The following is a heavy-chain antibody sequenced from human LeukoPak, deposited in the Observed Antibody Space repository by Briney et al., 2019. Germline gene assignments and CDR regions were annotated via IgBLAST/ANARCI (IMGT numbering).Heavy chain of an antibody. CDR3: ATAAKGYSYGFFDY. V-gene: IGHV1-24*01. D-gene: IGHD5-18*01. CDR1: GYTLTELS. CDR2: FDPEDGET. J-gene: IGHJ4*02. Sequence: ASVKVSCKVSGYTLTELSMHWVRPAPGKGLEWMGGFDPEDGETIYAQKFQGRVTMTEDTSTDTAYMELSSLRSEDTAVYCCATAAKGYSYGFFDYWGQGTLVTVSS.